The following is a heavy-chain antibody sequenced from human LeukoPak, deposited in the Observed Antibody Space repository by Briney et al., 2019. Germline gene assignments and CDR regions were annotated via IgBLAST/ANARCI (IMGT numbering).Heavy chain of an antibody. D-gene: IGHD2-15*01. CDR3: ARSRQGYCSGGSCYVFDY. V-gene: IGHV3-21*01. CDR1: GFTFSSYS. CDR2: ISSSSSYI. J-gene: IGHJ4*02. Sequence: GGSLRLSCAASGFTFSSYSMNWVRQAPGKGLEWVSSISSSSSYIYYADSVKGRFTISRDNAKNSLYLQMNSLRAEDTAVYYCARSRQGYCSGGSCYVFDYWGQGTLVTVSS.